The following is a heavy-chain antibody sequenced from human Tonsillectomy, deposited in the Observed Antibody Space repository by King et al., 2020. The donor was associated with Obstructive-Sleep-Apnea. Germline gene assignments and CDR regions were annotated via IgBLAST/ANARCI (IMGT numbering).Heavy chain of an antibody. CDR3: AGPRRLVLGNFGMNV. Sequence: QLQESGPRLVKPTETLSLTCTVFGDSISSTSSFWGWIRQPPGKPLEWIGNTFFRGNVEYNPSLQSRITIYEDTSRNQFSLRLTSVTAADTAVYYCAGPRRLVLGNFGMNVWGQGTTVTVSS. V-gene: IGHV4-39*01. J-gene: IGHJ6*02. D-gene: IGHD3-16*01. CDR2: TFFRGNV. CDR1: GDSISSTSSF.